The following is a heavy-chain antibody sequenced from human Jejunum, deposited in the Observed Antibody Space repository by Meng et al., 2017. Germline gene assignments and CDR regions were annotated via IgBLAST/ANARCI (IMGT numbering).Heavy chain of an antibody. CDR1: GFTFSSYE. CDR3: ARDRGGGWSDEESGFDH. D-gene: IGHD6-19*01. V-gene: IGHV3-48*03. J-gene: IGHJ4*02. Sequence: GESLKISCAGSGFTFSSYEMNWVRQAPGKGLEWVSYISTSGDIIDYADSVKGRFTISRDNAQNSLFLQMNSLRAEDTAVYFCARDRGGGWSDEESGFDHWGQGTLVTVSS. CDR2: ISTSGDII.